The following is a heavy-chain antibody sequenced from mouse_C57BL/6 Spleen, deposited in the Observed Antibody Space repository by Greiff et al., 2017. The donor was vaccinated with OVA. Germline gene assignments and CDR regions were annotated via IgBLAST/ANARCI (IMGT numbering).Heavy chain of an antibody. J-gene: IGHJ3*01. Sequence: EVQLQQSGPELVKPGASVKISCKASGYTFTDYYMNWVKQSHGKSLEWIGDINPKNGGTSYNQKFKGKATLTVDKSSSTAYMELRSLTSEDSAVYYCGPDPGFAYWGQGTLVTVSA. CDR3: GPDPGFAY. CDR2: INPKNGGT. CDR1: GYTFTDYY. V-gene: IGHV1-26*01.